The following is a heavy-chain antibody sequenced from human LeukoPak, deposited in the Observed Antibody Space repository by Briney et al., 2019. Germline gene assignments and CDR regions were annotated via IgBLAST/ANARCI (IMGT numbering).Heavy chain of an antibody. D-gene: IGHD5-24*01. J-gene: IGHJ4*02. CDR2: INPNSGDT. CDR3: ARDNSFLEMATVPYFDY. Sequence: ASVKVSCKASGYTFTGYYMHWVRQAPGQGLEWMGWINPNSGDTNYAQKFQGRVTMTRDTSISTAYMELSRLRSDDTAVYYCARDNSFLEMATVPYFDYWGQGTLVTVSS. V-gene: IGHV1-2*02. CDR1: GYTFTGYY.